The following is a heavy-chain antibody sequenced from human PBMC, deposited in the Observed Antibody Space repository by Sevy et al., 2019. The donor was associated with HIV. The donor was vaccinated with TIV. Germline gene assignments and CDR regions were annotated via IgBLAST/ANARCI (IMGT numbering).Heavy chain of an antibody. V-gene: IGHV3-73*01. D-gene: IGHD3-10*01. CDR2: IRSKANSYAT. Sequence: GGSLRLSCAASGFTFSGSAMHWVRQASGKGLEWVGRIRSKANSYATAYAASVKGRFTISRDDSKNTAYLQMNSLKTEDTAAYYCTRHNPGSGSYSTWGQGTLVTVSS. CDR3: TRHNPGSGSYST. CDR1: GFTFSGSA. J-gene: IGHJ5*02.